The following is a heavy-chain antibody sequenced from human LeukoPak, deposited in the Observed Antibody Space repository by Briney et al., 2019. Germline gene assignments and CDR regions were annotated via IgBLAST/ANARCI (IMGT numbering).Heavy chain of an antibody. D-gene: IGHD3-10*01. CDR2: ITSKAHSYAT. CDR1: GFTFSGSP. V-gene: IGHV3-73*01. J-gene: IGHJ4*02. Sequence: GGSLRLSCAASGFTFSGSPMHWVRQTSGKGLEWVGRITSKAHSYATAYAASVKGRFTISRDDSKNTAYLQMNSLKIEDTAVYYCTGHGYGSGSYSSDWGQGTLVTVSA. CDR3: TGHGYGSGSYSSD.